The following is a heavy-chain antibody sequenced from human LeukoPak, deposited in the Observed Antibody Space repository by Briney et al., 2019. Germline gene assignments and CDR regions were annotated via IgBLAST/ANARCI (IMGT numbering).Heavy chain of an antibody. CDR3: ARDSHNWNYSGFDP. V-gene: IGHV1-2*02. CDR1: EYTFTGYY. J-gene: IGHJ5*02. D-gene: IGHD1-7*01. CDR2: INPNSGGT. Sequence: ASVKVSCKASEYTFTGYYMHWVRQAPGQGLEWMGWINPNSGGTNYAQKFQGRVTMTRDTSISTAYMELSRLRSDDTAVYYCARDSHNWNYSGFDPWGQGTLVTVSS.